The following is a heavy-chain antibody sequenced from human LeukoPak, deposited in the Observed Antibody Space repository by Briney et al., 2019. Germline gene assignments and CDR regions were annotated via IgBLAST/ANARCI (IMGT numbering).Heavy chain of an antibody. V-gene: IGHV3-48*01. CDR2: ISSSSSTI. J-gene: IGHJ5*02. Sequence: CXASGFTFSSYSMNWVRQAPGKGLEWVSYISSSSSTIYYADSVKGRFTISRDNAKNSLYLQMNSLRAEDTAVYYCARAXDILTGPNWFHAWGQGTLVTVSS. D-gene: IGHD3-9*01. CDR3: ARAXDILTGPNWFHA. CDR1: GFTFSSYS.